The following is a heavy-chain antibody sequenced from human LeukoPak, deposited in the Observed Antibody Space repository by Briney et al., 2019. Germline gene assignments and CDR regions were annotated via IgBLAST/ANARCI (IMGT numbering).Heavy chain of an antibody. D-gene: IGHD3-22*01. CDR3: ATAMPRYYYDSSGYYD. V-gene: IGHV3-21*01. CDR2: ISSSSSYI. CDR1: GFTFSSYS. J-gene: IGHJ4*02. Sequence: PGGSLRLSCAASGFTFSSYSMNWVRQAPGKGLEWVSSISSSSSYIYYADSVKGRFTISRDNAKNSLYLQLNSLRAEDTAVYYCATAMPRYYYDSSGYYDWGQGTLVTVSS.